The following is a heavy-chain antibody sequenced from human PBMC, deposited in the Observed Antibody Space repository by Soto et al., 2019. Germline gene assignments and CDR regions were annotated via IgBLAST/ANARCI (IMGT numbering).Heavy chain of an antibody. J-gene: IGHJ4*02. CDR3: VKGEYYYDSSGYYPFDY. D-gene: IGHD3-22*01. V-gene: IGHV3-64D*06. CDR2: ISTNGGST. Sequence: GGSLRLSCSASGFTFSSYAMHWVRQAPGKGLEYVSSISTNGGSTHYADSVKGRFTISRDNSRNTQYLQMSSLRADDTAVYYCVKGEYYYDSSGYYPFDYWGQGTLVTVSS. CDR1: GFTFSSYA.